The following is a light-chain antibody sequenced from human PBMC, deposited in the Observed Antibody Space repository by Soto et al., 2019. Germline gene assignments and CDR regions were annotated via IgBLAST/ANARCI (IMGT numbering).Light chain of an antibody. J-gene: IGKJ5*01. CDR1: QSARSS. V-gene: IGKV3-15*01. CDR2: SAY. Sequence: EIVMTQSPATLSVSPGERATLSCRASQSARSSLGWYQQKPGQAPRLLIYSAYIRATGVPARFSGSGSGTAFTLSISGLQSEDFALYYCQQYNNWPLITFGQGTRLEIK. CDR3: QQYNNWPLIT.